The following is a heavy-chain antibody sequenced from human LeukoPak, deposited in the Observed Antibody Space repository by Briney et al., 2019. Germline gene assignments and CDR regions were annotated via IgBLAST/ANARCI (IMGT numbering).Heavy chain of an antibody. Sequence: PGGSLRLSCAASGFTFSSYSMNWVRQAPGKGLEWVSSISSSSSYIYYADSVKGRFTISRDNAKNSLYLQMNSLRAEDTAVYYCARDSHMSYGDYVFPFDYWGQGTLVTVSS. CDR3: ARDSHMSYGDYVFPFDY. V-gene: IGHV3-21*01. J-gene: IGHJ4*02. CDR1: GFTFSSYS. CDR2: ISSSSSYI. D-gene: IGHD4-17*01.